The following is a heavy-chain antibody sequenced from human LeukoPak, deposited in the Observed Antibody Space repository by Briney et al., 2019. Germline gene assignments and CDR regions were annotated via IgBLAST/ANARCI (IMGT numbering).Heavy chain of an antibody. CDR3: ARARYSYGLTPPFDP. J-gene: IGHJ5*02. Sequence: ASVKVSCKASGYTFTSYGISWVRQAPGQGLEWMGWISAYNGNTNCAQKLQGRVTMTTDTSTSTAYMELRSLRSDDTAVYYCARARYSYGLTPPFDPWGQGTLVTVSS. CDR1: GYTFTSYG. CDR2: ISAYNGNT. V-gene: IGHV1-18*01. D-gene: IGHD5-18*01.